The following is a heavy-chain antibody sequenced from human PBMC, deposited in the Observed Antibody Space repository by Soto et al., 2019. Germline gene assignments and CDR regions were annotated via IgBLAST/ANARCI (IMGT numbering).Heavy chain of an antibody. CDR1: GFTFSSYA. Sequence: EVQLLESGGGLVQPGGSLRLSCAASGFTFSSYAMSWVRQAPGKGLEWVSAISGSGGSTYYADSVKGRFTISRDNSKHTLYLQMNSLRAEDTAVYYCATGVDTMIVVVITLRFDYWGQGTLVTVSS. J-gene: IGHJ4*02. D-gene: IGHD3-22*01. V-gene: IGHV3-23*01. CDR3: ATGVDTMIVVVITLRFDY. CDR2: ISGSGGST.